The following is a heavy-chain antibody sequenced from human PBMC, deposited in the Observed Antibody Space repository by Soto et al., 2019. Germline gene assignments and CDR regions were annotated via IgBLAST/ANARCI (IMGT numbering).Heavy chain of an antibody. V-gene: IGHV3-23*01. CDR3: AKGTVVGAAYYYYGMEV. CDR2: ISGSGGST. D-gene: IGHD2-15*01. Sequence: GGSLRLSCAASGFTFSSYAMSWVRQAPGKGLEWVSAISGSGGSTYYADSVKGRFTISRDNSKNTLYLQMNSLRAEDTAVYYCAKGTVVGAAYYYYGMEVWGQGTTVTVSS. CDR1: GFTFSSYA. J-gene: IGHJ6*02.